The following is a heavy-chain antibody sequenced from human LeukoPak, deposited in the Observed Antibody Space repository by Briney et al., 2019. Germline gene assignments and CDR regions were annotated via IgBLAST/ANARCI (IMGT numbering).Heavy chain of an antibody. V-gene: IGHV1-18*01. CDR3: AFMATTFDYYGMDV. CDR2: ISAYNGNA. Sequence: GASVKVSCKASGYTFTSYAISWVRQAPGQGLEWMGWISAYNGNANYAQKCQARATMTTDTSTSTAYMELRSRRSDDTAVYYLAFMATTFDYYGMDVWGQGTTVTVSS. CDR1: GYTFTSYA. D-gene: IGHD3-10*02. J-gene: IGHJ6*02.